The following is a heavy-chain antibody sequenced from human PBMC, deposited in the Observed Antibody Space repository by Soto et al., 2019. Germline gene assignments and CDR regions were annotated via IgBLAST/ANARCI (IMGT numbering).Heavy chain of an antibody. CDR1: GGSFSGYY. CDR2: INHSGST. V-gene: IGHV4-34*01. Sequence: QVQLQQWGAGLLKPSETLSLTCAVYGGSFSGYYWSWIRQPPGKGLEWIGEINHSGSTNYNPSLKRRVTISVDTSKIQFSMKLSSVTAADAAVYYCARKGSGVESYWYFDLWGRGTLVTVSS. CDR3: ARKGSGVESYWYFDL. D-gene: IGHD2-15*01. J-gene: IGHJ2*01.